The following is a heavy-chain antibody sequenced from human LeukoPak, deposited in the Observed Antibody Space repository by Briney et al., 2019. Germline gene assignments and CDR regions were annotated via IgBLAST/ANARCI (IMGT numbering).Heavy chain of an antibody. Sequence: GGSLRLSCAASGFTFSSYSMNWVRQAPGKGLEWVALIWYDGSNRDYADSVKGRFAVSRDNSKNTLYLQMNSLRAEDTAVYYCAKGTYYYDSSGTENAFDIWGQGTMVTVSS. CDR2: IWYDGSNR. CDR3: AKGTYYYDSSGTENAFDI. D-gene: IGHD3-22*01. CDR1: GFTFSSYS. J-gene: IGHJ3*02. V-gene: IGHV3-30*02.